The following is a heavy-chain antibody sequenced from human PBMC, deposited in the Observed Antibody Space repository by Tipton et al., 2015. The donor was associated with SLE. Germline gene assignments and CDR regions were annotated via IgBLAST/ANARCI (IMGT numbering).Heavy chain of an antibody. D-gene: IGHD1-26*01. Sequence: QLVHSGAEVKKPGSSAKVSCKASGGTFSSYAISWVRQAPGQGLEWMGGIIPIFGTATYAQKFQVRATITTDESTSTAYMELSSLRSEDTAVYYCARDGSGSNSWGQGALVTVSS. CDR1: GGTFSSYA. J-gene: IGHJ4*02. V-gene: IGHV1-69*05. CDR2: IIPIFGTA. CDR3: ARDGSGSNS.